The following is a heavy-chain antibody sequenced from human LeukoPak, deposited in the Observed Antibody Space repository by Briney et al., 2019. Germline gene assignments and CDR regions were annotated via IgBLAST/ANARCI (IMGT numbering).Heavy chain of an antibody. CDR3: ARGIVGATSGSEYFQH. CDR1: GYTFTSYD. CDR2: MNPNSGNT. V-gene: IGHV1-8*03. Sequence: ASVKVSCKASGYTFTSYDINWVRQATGQGLEWMGWMNPNSGNTGYAQKFQGRVTITRNTSIRTAHMELSSLRSEDTAVYYCARGIVGATSGSEYFQHWGQGTLVTVSS. D-gene: IGHD1-26*01. J-gene: IGHJ1*01.